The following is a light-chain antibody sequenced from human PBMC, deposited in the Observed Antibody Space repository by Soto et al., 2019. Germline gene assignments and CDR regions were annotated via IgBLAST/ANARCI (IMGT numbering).Light chain of an antibody. CDR2: LGS. J-gene: IGKJ2*01. CDR1: QSLLHSNGYNY. CDR3: MQALQTPVT. V-gene: IGKV2-28*01. Sequence: DVVMTQSPLSLPVTPGEPASISCRSSQSLLHSNGYNYLDWYLQKPGQSPQLLVYLGSNRASGVTDRFSGSGSGTDFTLNISRMEAEDVGVYYCMQALQTPVTFGQGTKLEIK.